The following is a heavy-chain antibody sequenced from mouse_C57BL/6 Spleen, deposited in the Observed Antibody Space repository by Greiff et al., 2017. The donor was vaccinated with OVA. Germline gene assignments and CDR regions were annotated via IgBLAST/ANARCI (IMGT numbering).Heavy chain of an antibody. D-gene: IGHD2-1*01. Sequence: QVQLQQPGAELVMPGASVKLSCKASGYTFTSYWMHWVKQRPGQGLEWIGEIDPSDSYTNYNQKFKGKSTLTVDKSSSTAYMQLSSLTSEDSAVYYCARIYYGNYNAMDYWGQGTSVTVSS. J-gene: IGHJ4*01. CDR3: ARIYYGNYNAMDY. V-gene: IGHV1-69*01. CDR1: GYTFTSYW. CDR2: IDPSDSYT.